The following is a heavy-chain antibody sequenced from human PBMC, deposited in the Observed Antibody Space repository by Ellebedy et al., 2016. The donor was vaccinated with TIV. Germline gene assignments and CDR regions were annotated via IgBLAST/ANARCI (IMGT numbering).Heavy chain of an antibody. CDR3: AHSMEGIPWGEFDY. CDR2: IYWSDDK. CDR1: GFSLSTSGVG. J-gene: IGHJ4*02. V-gene: IGHV2-5*01. D-gene: IGHD3-16*01. Sequence: SGPTLVKPTQTLTLPCTFSGFSLSTSGVGVGWIRQPPGKALEWLALIYWSDDKRFSPSLKSRLTITKDTSKNQVVLTMTNMDPADTATYYCAHSMEGIPWGEFDYWGQGTLVTVSS.